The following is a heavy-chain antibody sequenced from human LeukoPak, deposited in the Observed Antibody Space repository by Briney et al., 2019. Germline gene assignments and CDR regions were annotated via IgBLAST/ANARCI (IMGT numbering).Heavy chain of an antibody. J-gene: IGHJ4*02. D-gene: IGHD3-22*01. CDR1: GFTFDDYA. Sequence: PGGSLRLSCAASGFTFDDYAMHWVRQAPGKGLEWVSGISWNSGSIGYADSVKGRFTISRDNAKNSLYLQMNSLRAEDTALYYCAKDLVDDSSAMDYWGQGTLVTVSS. CDR3: AKDLVDDSSAMDY. V-gene: IGHV3-9*01. CDR2: ISWNSGSI.